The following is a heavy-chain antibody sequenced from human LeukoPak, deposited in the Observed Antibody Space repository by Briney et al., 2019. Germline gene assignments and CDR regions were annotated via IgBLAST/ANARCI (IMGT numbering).Heavy chain of an antibody. CDR3: ARTQWLDSTSYYFDY. CDR1: GGSFSGYY. D-gene: IGHD6-19*01. J-gene: IGHJ4*02. Sequence: SETLSLTCAVYGGSFSGYYWSWIRQPPGKGLEWIGEINHSGSTNYNPSLESRVTISLSTCNIQVSLKLSSVTAADTAVYYCARTQWLDSTSYYFDYWGQGTLVTVSS. CDR2: INHSGST. V-gene: IGHV4-34*01.